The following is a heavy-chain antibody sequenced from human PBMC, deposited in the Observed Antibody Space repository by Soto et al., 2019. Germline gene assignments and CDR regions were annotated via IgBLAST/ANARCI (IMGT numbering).Heavy chain of an antibody. CDR3: ARGATVTTSYYYYYYGMDV. D-gene: IGHD4-17*01. V-gene: IGHV4-34*01. CDR2: INHSGST. J-gene: IGHJ6*02. CDR1: GGSFSGYY. Sequence: SETLSLTCAVYGGSFSGYYWSWIRQPPGKGLEWIGEINHSGSTNYNPSLKSRVTISVDTSKNQFSLKLSSVTAADTAVYYCARGATVTTSYYYYYYGMDVWGQGTTVTVSS.